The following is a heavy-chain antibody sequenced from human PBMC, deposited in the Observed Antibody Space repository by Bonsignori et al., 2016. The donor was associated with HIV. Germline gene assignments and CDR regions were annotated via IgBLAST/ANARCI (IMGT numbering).Heavy chain of an antibody. V-gene: IGHV3-48*03. Sequence: GGSLRLSCEASGFTLSSFAMNWVRQAPGKGLEWVSHFGICDNCIVYADSVKGRFIISRDDATNTLYLQMNSLRAEDTAVYYCARDSPPNSSWYWFDYWGQGALVTVSS. CDR3: ARDSPPNSSWYWFDY. D-gene: IGHD6-13*01. J-gene: IGHJ4*02. CDR2: FGICDNCI. CDR1: GFTLSSFA.